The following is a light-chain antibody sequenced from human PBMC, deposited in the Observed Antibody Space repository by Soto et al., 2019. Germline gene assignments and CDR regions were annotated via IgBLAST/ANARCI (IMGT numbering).Light chain of an antibody. CDR3: CSYTSSSTYV. CDR2: EVS. V-gene: IGLV2-14*01. J-gene: IGLJ1*01. CDR1: SSDVGAYNY. Sequence: QSALTQPASVSGSPGQSITISCTGTSSDVGAYNYVSWYQQYPGKAPQLVIFEVSHRPSGVSNRFSGSKSDNTASLTISGLQAEDEADYYCCSYTSSSTYVFGSGTKVTVL.